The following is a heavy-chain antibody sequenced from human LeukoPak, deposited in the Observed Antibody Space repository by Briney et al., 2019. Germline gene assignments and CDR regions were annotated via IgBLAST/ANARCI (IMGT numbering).Heavy chain of an antibody. Sequence: GGSLRLSCAASGFTFSSYWMHWARQAPGKGLVWVSRINSDGSSTSYADSVKGRFTISRDNAKNTLYLQMNSLRAEDTAVYYCARGHSSGWYYFDYWGQGTLVTVSS. V-gene: IGHV3-74*01. CDR2: INSDGSST. CDR3: ARGHSSGWYYFDY. CDR1: GFTFSSYW. D-gene: IGHD6-19*01. J-gene: IGHJ4*02.